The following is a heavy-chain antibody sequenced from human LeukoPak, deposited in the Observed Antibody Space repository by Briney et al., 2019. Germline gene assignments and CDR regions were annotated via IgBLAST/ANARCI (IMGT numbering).Heavy chain of an antibody. CDR2: ISGSGGST. Sequence: PGGSLRLSRAASGFTFSSYVMTWVRQAPGKGLEWVSAISGSGGSTYYADSVEGHFTISRDNSKKTLYLQMNSLRVEDTATYYCAKGDYGDYWGQGTLVTVSS. D-gene: IGHD3-16*01. J-gene: IGHJ4*02. CDR3: AKGDYGDY. V-gene: IGHV3-23*01. CDR1: GFTFSSYV.